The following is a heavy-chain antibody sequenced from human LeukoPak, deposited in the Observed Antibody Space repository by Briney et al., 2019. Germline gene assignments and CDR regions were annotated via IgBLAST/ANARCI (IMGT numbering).Heavy chain of an antibody. CDR3: ARSLGGATIDY. J-gene: IGHJ4*02. V-gene: IGHV4-61*01. Sequence: SETLSLTCTVSGGSVSSGSYNWSWIRQPPGKGLEWIGYIYYSGSTNYNPSLKSRVTISVETSKNQFSLKLSSVTAADTAVYYCARSLGGATIDYWGQGTLVTVSS. CDR1: GGSVSSGSYN. D-gene: IGHD1-26*01. CDR2: IYYSGST.